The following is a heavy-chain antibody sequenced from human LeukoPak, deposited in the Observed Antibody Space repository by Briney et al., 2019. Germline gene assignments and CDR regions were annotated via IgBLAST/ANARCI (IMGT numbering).Heavy chain of an antibody. CDR2: INHSGST. D-gene: IGHD2-15*01. J-gene: IGHJ5*02. Sequence: SETLSLTCAVYGGSFSGYYWSWIRQPPGKGLEWIGEINHSGSTDYNPSLKSRVTISVDTSKNQFALKLSPVTAADTAVYYCARGPLYGYCSGGSCYSGTNWFDPWGQGTLVTVSS. V-gene: IGHV4-34*01. CDR3: ARGPLYGYCSGGSCYSGTNWFDP. CDR1: GGSFSGYY.